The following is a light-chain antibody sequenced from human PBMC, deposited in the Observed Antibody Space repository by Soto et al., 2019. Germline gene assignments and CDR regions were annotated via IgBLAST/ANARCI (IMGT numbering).Light chain of an antibody. CDR1: QSISTN. Sequence: EIVMTQSPATLSVSPGERATLSCRAGQSISTNLAWYQQRPGQAPRLLIYGASTRATGISVRFSGSGSGTEFTLTISSLQSEDFAVYYCQHFDNSLYTFGPGTKVDIK. CDR3: QHFDNSLYT. CDR2: GAS. V-gene: IGKV3-15*01. J-gene: IGKJ3*01.